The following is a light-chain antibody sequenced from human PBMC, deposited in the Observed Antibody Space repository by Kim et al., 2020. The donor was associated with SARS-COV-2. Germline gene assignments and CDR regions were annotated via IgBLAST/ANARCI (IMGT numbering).Light chain of an antibody. J-gene: IGLJ3*02. CDR1: SSDVGGYYF. V-gene: IGLV2-14*03. Sequence: QSALAQPASVSGSPGQSITISCTGISSDVGGYYFVSWYQQHPGKAPKLMIYDVSLRPSGISNRFSGSKSGNTASLTISGLQPEDEAIYYCNSYSKTTTLRVFGGGTRLTVL. CDR2: DVS. CDR3: NSYSKTTTLRV.